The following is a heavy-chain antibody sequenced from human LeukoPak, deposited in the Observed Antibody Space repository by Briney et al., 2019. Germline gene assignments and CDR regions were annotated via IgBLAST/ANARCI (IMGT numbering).Heavy chain of an antibody. CDR2: IIPILGIA. J-gene: IGHJ4*02. V-gene: IGHV1-69*04. CDR1: GGTFSSYA. Sequence: SVKVSCKASGGTFSSYAISWVRQAPGRGLEWMGRIIPILGIANYAQKFQGRVTITADKSTSTAYMELSSLRSEDTAVYYCARASSSSWYFDYWGQGTLVTVSS. CDR3: ARASSSSWYFDY. D-gene: IGHD6-13*01.